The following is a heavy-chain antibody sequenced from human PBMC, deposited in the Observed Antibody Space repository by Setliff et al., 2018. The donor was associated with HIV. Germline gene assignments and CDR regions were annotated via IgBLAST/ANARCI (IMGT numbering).Heavy chain of an antibody. V-gene: IGHV3-30*04. CDR1: GFTFSSYA. CDR2: ISYDGSNK. J-gene: IGHJ3*02. CDR3: ARDLRLYGSGSYLLLLNDAFDI. D-gene: IGHD3-10*01. Sequence: GESLRLSCAASGFTFSSYAMHWVRQAPGKGLEWVAVISYDGSNKYYADSVKGRFTISRDNSKNTLYLQMNSLRAEDTAVYYCARDLRLYGSGSYLLLLNDAFDIWGQGTMVTVSS.